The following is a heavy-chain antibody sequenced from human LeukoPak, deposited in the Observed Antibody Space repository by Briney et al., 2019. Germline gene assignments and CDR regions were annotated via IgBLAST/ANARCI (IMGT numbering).Heavy chain of an antibody. J-gene: IGHJ6*02. CDR3: ASQDYSSSSRPVYYYGMDV. Sequence: SVKVSCKASGGTFSSYAISWVRQAPGQGLEWMGRIIPILGIANYAQKFQGRVTITADKSTSTAYMELSSLRSEDTAVYYCASQDYSSSSRPVYYYGMDVWGQRTTVTVSS. D-gene: IGHD6-6*01. CDR2: IIPILGIA. V-gene: IGHV1-69*04. CDR1: GGTFSSYA.